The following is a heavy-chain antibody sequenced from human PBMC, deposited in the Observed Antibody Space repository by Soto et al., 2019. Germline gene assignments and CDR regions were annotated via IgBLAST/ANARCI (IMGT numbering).Heavy chain of an antibody. D-gene: IGHD4-17*01. J-gene: IGHJ4*02. CDR2: IYYSGST. CDR3: AREIYGGNSLYYLDY. CDR1: GCSISSRCCY. Sequence: PSVTMSLTSPVSGCSISSRCCYWRWIRQHPGNGLEWIGYIYYSGSTYYNPSLKSRVTISVDTSKNQFSLKLSSVTAADTAVYYCAREIYGGNSLYYLDYCGQGTLVTVSS. V-gene: IGHV4-31*03.